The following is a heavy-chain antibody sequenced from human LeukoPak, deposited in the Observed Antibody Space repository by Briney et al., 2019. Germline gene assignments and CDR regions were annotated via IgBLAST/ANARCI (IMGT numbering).Heavy chain of an antibody. V-gene: IGHV1-69*05. D-gene: IGHD2-15*01. CDR3: AKLVVVAATPWYFDY. Sequence: ASVKVSCKASGGTFSSYAINWVRQAPGQGLEWMGGIIPIFGTANYAQKFQGRVTITTDESTSTAYMELSSLRSEDTAVYYCAKLVVVAATPWYFDYWGQGTLVTVSS. CDR2: IIPIFGTA. CDR1: GGTFSSYA. J-gene: IGHJ4*02.